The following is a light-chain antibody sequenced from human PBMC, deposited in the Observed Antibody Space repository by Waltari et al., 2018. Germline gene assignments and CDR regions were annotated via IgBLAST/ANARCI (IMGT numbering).Light chain of an antibody. Sequence: EIVLTQAPGTLSLSPGERATISCRASQSVDLNYLAWYHQKPSQAPRLRSYGASSRATVIPDRFRRSVAGTDFTLTLSRLEPEDFAVYHCQQYGTSPLTVRGGTKVEIK. CDR2: GAS. CDR3: QQYGTSPLT. J-gene: IGKJ4*01. CDR1: QSVDLNY. V-gene: IGKV3-20*01.